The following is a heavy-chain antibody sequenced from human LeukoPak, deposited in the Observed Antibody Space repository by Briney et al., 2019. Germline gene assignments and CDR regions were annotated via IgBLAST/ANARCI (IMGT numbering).Heavy chain of an antibody. J-gene: IGHJ5*02. V-gene: IGHV1-69*13. CDR2: IIPIFGTA. D-gene: IGHD1-20*01. CDR1: GGTFSSYA. CDR3: ARGDNWNEIYWFDP. Sequence: GVSVKVSCKASGGTFSSYAISWVRQAPGQGLEWMGGIIPIFGTANYAQKFQGRVTITADESTSTAYMELSSLRSEDTAVYYCARGDNWNEIYWFDPWGQGTLVTVSS.